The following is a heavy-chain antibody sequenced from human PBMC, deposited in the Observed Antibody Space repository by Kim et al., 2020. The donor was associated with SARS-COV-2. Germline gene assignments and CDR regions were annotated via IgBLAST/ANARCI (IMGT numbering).Heavy chain of an antibody. V-gene: IGHV1-46*01. Sequence: ASVKVSCKASVYTFTDFYIHWVRQAPGQGLEWMGIIDPRNSWTQYAQRLQGRLTVTRDTSTSTVYMELSSLRSDDTAVYYCARDYITAACKEDFDYWGQG. CDR1: VYTFTDFY. J-gene: IGHJ4*02. D-gene: IGHD6-13*01. CDR2: IDPRNSWT. CDR3: ARDYITAACKEDFDY.